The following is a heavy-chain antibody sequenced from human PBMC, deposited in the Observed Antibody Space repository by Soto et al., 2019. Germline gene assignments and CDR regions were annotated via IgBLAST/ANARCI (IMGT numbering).Heavy chain of an antibody. J-gene: IGHJ4*02. CDR3: AREGGYVDY. CDR2: IDESGDS. D-gene: IGHD1-1*01. Sequence: QLQLQESGPGLVKPSETLSLTCTVSGGPIRSSSHYWGWIRQSPGTGLEWIGSIDESGDSCYNPSLKSRVTISVYTSKNQFSLKLISVTGADSAICYSAREGGYVDYWGQGTLVNVS. CDR1: GGPIRSSSHY. V-gene: IGHV4-39*02.